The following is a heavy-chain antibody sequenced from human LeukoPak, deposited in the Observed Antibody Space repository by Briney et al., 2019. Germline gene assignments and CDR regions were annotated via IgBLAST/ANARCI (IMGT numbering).Heavy chain of an antibody. J-gene: IGHJ6*02. Sequence: APLKACCKPSGSSLANSYVNCVRQAPGHRREWVGIIRPSGGSTSYAQNFQGRDTMTRDTSTSTVYMELSSLRSEDTAVYYCARDPTFYYCTRGYSPSDYGRDVWGQGTTVTVSS. CDR1: GSSLANSY. CDR2: IRPSGGST. V-gene: IGHV1-46*01. CDR3: ARDPTFYYCTRGYSPSDYGRDV. D-gene: IGHD3-22*01.